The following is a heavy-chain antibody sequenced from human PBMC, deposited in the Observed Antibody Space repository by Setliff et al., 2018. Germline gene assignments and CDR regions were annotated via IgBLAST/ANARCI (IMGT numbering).Heavy chain of an antibody. V-gene: IGHV4-34*01. CDR3: ARRGADYDILTGDDY. Sequence: ETLSLTCAVYGGSFSTYYWIWIRQPPGKGLEWIGEINHSGSTNYNPSLKSRVTISVDTSKNQFSLKLSSVTAADTAVYYCARRGADYDILTGDDYWGQGTLVTVSS. J-gene: IGHJ4*02. D-gene: IGHD3-9*01. CDR1: GGSFSTYY. CDR2: INHSGST.